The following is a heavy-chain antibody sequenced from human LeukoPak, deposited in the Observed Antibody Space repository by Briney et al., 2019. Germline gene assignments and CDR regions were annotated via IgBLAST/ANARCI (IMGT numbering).Heavy chain of an antibody. Sequence: SQTLSLTCAISGDSVSSNSAAWNWTRQSPSRGLEWLGRTYYRSKWYNDYAVSVKSRITINPDTSKNQFSLQLNSVTPEDTAVYYCARVVGESSTPRYHYYYYYMDVWGKGTTVTVSS. D-gene: IGHD2-2*01. V-gene: IGHV6-1*01. CDR1: GDSVSSNSAA. J-gene: IGHJ6*03. CDR2: TYYRSKWYN. CDR3: ARVVGESSTPRYHYYYYYMDV.